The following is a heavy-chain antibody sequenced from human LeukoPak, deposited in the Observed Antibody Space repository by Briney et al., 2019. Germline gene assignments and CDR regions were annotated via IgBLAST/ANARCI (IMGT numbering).Heavy chain of an antibody. CDR1: GFTFSDYY. J-gene: IGHJ4*02. D-gene: IGHD2-2*01. Sequence: PGGSLRLSCAASGFTFSDYYMSWIRQAPGKGLEWISYISSSDSPIYYADSVKGRFTISRDNAKNSLYLQMNSLRAEDTAVYYCARDWSRTNCYGCADYFDYWGQGTLVTVSS. V-gene: IGHV3-11*01. CDR2: ISSSDSPI. CDR3: ARDWSRTNCYGCADYFDY.